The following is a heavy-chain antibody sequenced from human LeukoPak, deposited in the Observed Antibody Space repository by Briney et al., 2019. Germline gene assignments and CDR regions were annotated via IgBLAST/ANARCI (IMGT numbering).Heavy chain of an antibody. CDR1: GFTVSSNY. J-gene: IGHJ4*02. D-gene: IGHD2-8*01. Sequence: GGSLRLSCAASGFTVSSNYMSWVRQARGKGLEWLGRSRNKADSYTTEYAASVKGRFTISRDDSKNSMSLQMNSLKIEDTAVYYCCSLIGDFWGQGTLVTVSS. CDR2: SRNKADSYTT. CDR3: CSLIGDF. V-gene: IGHV3-72*01.